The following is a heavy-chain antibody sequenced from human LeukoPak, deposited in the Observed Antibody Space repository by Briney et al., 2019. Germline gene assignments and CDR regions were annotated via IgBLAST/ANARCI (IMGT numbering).Heavy chain of an antibody. J-gene: IGHJ6*03. D-gene: IGHD6-13*01. Sequence: SETLSLTCTVSGGSISSGSYYWSWIRQPPGKGLEWIGYIYYSGSTNYNPSLKSRVTISVDTSKNQFSLKLSSVTAADTAVYYCARVSGPSSSWYALDYYYYYMDVWGKGTTVTVSS. CDR2: IYYSGST. V-gene: IGHV4-61*01. CDR1: GGSISSGSYY. CDR3: ARVSGPSSSWYALDYYYYYMDV.